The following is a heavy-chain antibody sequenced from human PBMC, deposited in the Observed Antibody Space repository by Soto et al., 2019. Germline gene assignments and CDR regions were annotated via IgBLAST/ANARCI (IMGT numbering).Heavy chain of an antibody. CDR1: GGTFSTYI. Sequence: QVQLVQSGAEVRKPGSSVKVSCKAPGGTFSTYIISWVRQAPGQGLEWMGRIIPIPDITNYAQKFQGRVTVTADRPTSTPYMGLPSLKSEARAVYYCARDQITTRGDAFDLWGQGTMVTVSS. CDR3: ARDQITTRGDAFDL. CDR2: IIPIPDIT. V-gene: IGHV1-69*02. D-gene: IGHD3-3*01. J-gene: IGHJ3*01.